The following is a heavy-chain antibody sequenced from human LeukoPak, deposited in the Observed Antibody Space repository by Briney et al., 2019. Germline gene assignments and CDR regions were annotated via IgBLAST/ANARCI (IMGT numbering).Heavy chain of an antibody. Sequence: PGGSLRLSCAASGFTFSSYSMNWVRQAPGKGLEWVSYISSSSSTIYYADSVKGRFTISRDNAKNSLYLQMNSLRAEDTAVYYCAREVQLLRVPDAFDIWGQGTMVTVSS. J-gene: IGHJ3*02. CDR2: ISSSSSTI. CDR1: GFTFSSYS. V-gene: IGHV3-48*01. D-gene: IGHD2-15*01. CDR3: AREVQLLRVPDAFDI.